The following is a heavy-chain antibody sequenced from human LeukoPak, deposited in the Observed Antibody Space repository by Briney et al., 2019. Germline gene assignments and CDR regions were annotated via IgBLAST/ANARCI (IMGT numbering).Heavy chain of an antibody. CDR2: IIPIFATA. Sequence: SVTVSCKASGGTFSSYAISWVRQAPGQGLEWMGGIIPIFATAHYAQKFQGRVTITADESTSTAYMELSSLRSEDTAVYYCARGGELLPLIYWGQGTLVTVSS. CDR1: GGTFSSYA. J-gene: IGHJ4*02. CDR3: ARGGELLPLIY. V-gene: IGHV1-69*13. D-gene: IGHD3-10*01.